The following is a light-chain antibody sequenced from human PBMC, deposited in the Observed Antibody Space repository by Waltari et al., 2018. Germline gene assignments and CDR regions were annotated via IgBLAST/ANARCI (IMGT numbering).Light chain of an antibody. CDR3: HQSFSTPFT. Sequence: DIQITKSPSSLSASVGDIATIACRASLIINSYLHLYQQKPGKAPKLLIYRASSLQSGVPSRFSCSGSGTDFTLTISSLQPEDFGTYYCHQSFSTPFTFGPGTKVDIK. CDR2: RAS. CDR1: LIINSY. J-gene: IGKJ3*01. V-gene: IGKV1-39*01.